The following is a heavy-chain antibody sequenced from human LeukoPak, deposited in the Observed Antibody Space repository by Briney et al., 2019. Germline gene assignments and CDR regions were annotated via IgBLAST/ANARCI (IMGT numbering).Heavy chain of an antibody. CDR2: INPNSGGT. CDR3: ARGIDGFGELSFDY. CDR1: GYTFTGYY. D-gene: IGHD3-10*01. Sequence: ASVKVSCKAPGYTFTGYYMHWVRQAPGQGLEWMGWINPNSGGTNYAQKFQGRVTMTRDTSISTAYMELSRLRSDDTAVYYCARGIDGFGELSFDYWGQGTLVTVSS. J-gene: IGHJ4*02. V-gene: IGHV1-2*02.